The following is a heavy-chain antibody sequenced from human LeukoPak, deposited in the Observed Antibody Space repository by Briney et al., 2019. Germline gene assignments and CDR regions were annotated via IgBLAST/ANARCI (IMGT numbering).Heavy chain of an antibody. CDR2: ISYDGSNK. CDR3: ARDLRHRSWLEGYYGMDV. J-gene: IGHJ6*02. D-gene: IGHD2-15*01. CDR1: GFTFSSYA. V-gene: IGHV3-30-3*01. Sequence: GGSLRLSCAASGFTFSSYAMHWVRQAPGKGLEWVAVISYDGSNKYYADSVKGRFTISRDNSKNTLYLQMNSLRAEDTAVYYCARDLRHRSWLEGYYGMDVWGQGTTVTVSS.